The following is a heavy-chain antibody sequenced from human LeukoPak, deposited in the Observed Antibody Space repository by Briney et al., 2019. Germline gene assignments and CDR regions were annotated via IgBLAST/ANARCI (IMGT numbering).Heavy chain of an antibody. D-gene: IGHD2-2*01. CDR3: ARELKGYCSSTSCYTNWFDP. CDR1: GYNLTCHY. Sequence: VSVKVSCTASGYNLTCHYMEWVRHAPGQGMNWMGWINPNSGGTNYAQKFQGRDTMTRDTSISTDYMELSRLRYDDTAVYYCARELKGYCSSTSCYTNWFDPWGQGTLVTVSS. V-gene: IGHV1-2*02. CDR2: INPNSGGT. J-gene: IGHJ5*02.